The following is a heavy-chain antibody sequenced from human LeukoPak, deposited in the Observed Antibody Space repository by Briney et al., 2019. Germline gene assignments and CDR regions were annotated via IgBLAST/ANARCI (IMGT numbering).Heavy chain of an antibody. CDR2: ISAYNGNT. CDR3: VTNLLTTSYFDY. V-gene: IGHV1-18*01. D-gene: IGHD1-1*01. Sequence: ASVKVSCKASGNTFTNYGISWVRQAPGQGLEWMGWISAYNGNTNYAQNLQGRVTMTTDTSTKTAYMELRSLRSDDTAVYYCVTNLLTTSYFDYWGQGTLV. CDR1: GNTFTNYG. J-gene: IGHJ4*02.